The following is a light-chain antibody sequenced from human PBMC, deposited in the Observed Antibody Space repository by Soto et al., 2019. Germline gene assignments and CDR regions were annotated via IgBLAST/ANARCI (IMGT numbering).Light chain of an antibody. J-gene: IGKJ4*01. V-gene: IGKV3-20*01. CDR3: QHYASSPLT. CDR1: QSVSSSY. Sequence: EIVLTQSPGTLSLSPGERATLSCRASQSVSSSYLAWYQQKPGQAPRLLLYGASSRATGIPDRFSGSGSGPDFTLTISRLEPEDFALYYCQHYASSPLTFGGGTKVEIK. CDR2: GAS.